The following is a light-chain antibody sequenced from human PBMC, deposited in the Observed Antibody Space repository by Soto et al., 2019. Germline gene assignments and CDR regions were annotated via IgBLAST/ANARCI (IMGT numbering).Light chain of an antibody. Sequence: DIRMTQSPSSLSASVGDRVTITCRASQTISTYLNWYQQRPGKAPKLLIYEASSLQSGVPSRFSGSGSGTDFTLTISSLQPEDFATYSCHQSDRIPWTFGQGTKVDIK. CDR2: EAS. V-gene: IGKV1-39*01. CDR1: QTISTY. CDR3: HQSDRIPWT. J-gene: IGKJ1*01.